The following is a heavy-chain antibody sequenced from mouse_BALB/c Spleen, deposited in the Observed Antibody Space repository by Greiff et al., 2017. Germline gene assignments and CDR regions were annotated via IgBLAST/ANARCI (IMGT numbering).Heavy chain of an antibody. CDR2: IRNKANGYTT. D-gene: IGHD1-2*01. V-gene: IGHV7-3*02. J-gene: IGHJ2*01. Sequence: EVQRVESGGGLVQPGGSLRLSCATSGFTFTDYYMSWVRQPPGKALEWLGFIRNKANGYTTEYSASVKGRFTISRDNSQSILYLQMNTLRAEDSATYYCARDNGYAYFDYWGQGTTLTVSS. CDR1: GFTFTDYY. CDR3: ARDNGYAYFDY.